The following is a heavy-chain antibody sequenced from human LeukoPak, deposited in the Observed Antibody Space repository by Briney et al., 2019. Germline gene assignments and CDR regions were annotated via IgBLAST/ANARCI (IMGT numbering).Heavy chain of an antibody. Sequence: SETLSLTCTVSGGSISSYYWSWIRQPPGKGLEWIGYIYYSGSTNYNPSLKSRVTISVDTSKNQFSLKLSSVTAADTAVYYCARAGSGRYMGYYYYGMDVWGQGTTVTVSS. CDR1: GGSISSYY. D-gene: IGHD6-19*01. CDR3: ARAGSGRYMGYYYYGMDV. CDR2: IYYSGST. V-gene: IGHV4-59*01. J-gene: IGHJ6*02.